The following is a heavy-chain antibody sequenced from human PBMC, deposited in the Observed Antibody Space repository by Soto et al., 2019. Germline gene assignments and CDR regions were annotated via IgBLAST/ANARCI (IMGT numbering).Heavy chain of an antibody. D-gene: IGHD3-10*01. CDR2: ISYDGSKE. V-gene: IGHV3-30*18. CDR1: GFTFSGYG. CDR3: AKDTTDHYGSGGHPDC. Sequence: PVGSLRLSCGGSGFTFSGYGMHWVRQAPGKGLDWLAVISYDGSKEYYADSVRGRFTISRDNSNNTLFLQMNSLRPEDTSVYYCAKDTTDHYGSGGHPDCWGQGISVTVSS. J-gene: IGHJ4*02.